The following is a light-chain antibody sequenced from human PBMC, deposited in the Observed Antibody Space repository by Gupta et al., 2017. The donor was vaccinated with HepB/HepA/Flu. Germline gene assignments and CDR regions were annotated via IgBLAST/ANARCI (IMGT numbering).Light chain of an antibody. CDR3: QVWDSSNDHWV. CDR1: NIGSKS. Sequence: SSVLTQPPSVSVAPGKTARITCGGNNIGSKSVHWYQQRPGQAPVLVVYDDNDRPSGSPERFSGSNSGNSATLTISRVEAGDEADYYCQVWDSSNDHWVFGGGTKLTVL. J-gene: IGLJ3*02. CDR2: DDN. V-gene: IGLV3-21*03.